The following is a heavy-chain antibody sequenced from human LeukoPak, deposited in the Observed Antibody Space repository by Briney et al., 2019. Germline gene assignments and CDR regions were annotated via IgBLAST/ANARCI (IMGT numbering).Heavy chain of an antibody. CDR2: ISGSGGST. V-gene: IGHV3-23*01. CDR3: AKFWHILGGSGSYSPLATFDY. CDR1: GFTFSSYG. J-gene: IGHJ4*02. Sequence: GGSLRLSCAASGFTFSSYGMSWVRQAPGKGLEWVSAISGSGGSTYYADSVKGRFTISRDNSKNTLYLQMNSLRAEDTAVYYCAKFWHILGGSGSYSPLATFDYWGQGTLVTVSS. D-gene: IGHD3-10*01.